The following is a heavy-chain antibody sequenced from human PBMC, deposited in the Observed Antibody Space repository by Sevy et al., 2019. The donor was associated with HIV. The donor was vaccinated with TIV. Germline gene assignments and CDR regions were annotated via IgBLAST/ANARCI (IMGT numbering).Heavy chain of an antibody. Sequence: GGSRRLSCAASGFTFSNYAMSWVRQAPGKGLEWVSSISRSRGSTYYADSVKGRFTISRDNSKNTLYLQMNSLRAEDTAVYYCAKVDVVVPVADYGMDVWGQGTTVTVSS. J-gene: IGHJ6*02. CDR2: ISRSRGST. CDR3: AKVDVVVPVADYGMDV. D-gene: IGHD2-2*01. CDR1: GFTFSNYA. V-gene: IGHV3-23*01.